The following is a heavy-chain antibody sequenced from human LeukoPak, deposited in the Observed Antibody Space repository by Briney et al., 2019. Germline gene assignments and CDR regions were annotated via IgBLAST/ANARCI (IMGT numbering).Heavy chain of an antibody. CDR3: ARDKLVGYYYGMDV. V-gene: IGHV4-61*01. CDR2: IYYSGST. J-gene: IGHJ6*02. CDR1: GGSVSSGSYY. Sequence: SETLSLTCTVSGGSVSSGSYYWSWIRQPPGKGLEWIGYIYYSGSTNYNPSLKGRVTISVDTSKNQFSLKLSSVTAADTAMYYCARDKLVGYYYGMDVWGQGTTVTVSS. D-gene: IGHD2-2*01.